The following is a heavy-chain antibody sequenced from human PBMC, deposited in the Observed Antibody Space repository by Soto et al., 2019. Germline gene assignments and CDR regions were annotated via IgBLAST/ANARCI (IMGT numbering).Heavy chain of an antibody. CDR2: ISSSSSYI. CDR3: ARDGPNYDILTGYYRYYYGMDV. D-gene: IGHD3-9*01. J-gene: IGHJ6*02. V-gene: IGHV3-21*01. Sequence: PGGSLRLSCAASGFTFSSYSMNWVRQAPGKGLEWVSSISSSSSYIYYADSVKGRFTISRDNAKNSLYLQMNSLRAEDTAVYYCARDGPNYDILTGYYRYYYGMDVWGQGTTVTVSS. CDR1: GFTFSSYS.